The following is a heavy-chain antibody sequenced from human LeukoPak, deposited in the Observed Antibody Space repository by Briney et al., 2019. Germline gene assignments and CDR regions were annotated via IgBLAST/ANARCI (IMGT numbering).Heavy chain of an antibody. CDR2: ISSSSSYI. J-gene: IGHJ4*02. CDR1: GFTFSSYS. CDR3: ARDLGMTDGDYVSYFDY. Sequence: NPGGSLRLSCAASGFTFSSYSMNWVRQAPGKGLEWVSSISSSSSYIYYADSVKGRFTISRDNAKNSLYLQMNSLRAEDTAVYYCARDLGMTDGDYVSYFDYWGQGTLVTVSS. D-gene: IGHD4-17*01. V-gene: IGHV3-21*01.